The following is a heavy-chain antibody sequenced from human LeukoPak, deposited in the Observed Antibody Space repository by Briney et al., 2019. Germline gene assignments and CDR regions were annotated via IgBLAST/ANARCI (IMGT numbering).Heavy chain of an antibody. D-gene: IGHD2-8*01. Sequence: SSETLSLTCAVYGGSFSGYYWSWIRQPPGKGLEWIGEINHSGSTNYNPSLKSRVTISVDTSKNQFSLKLSSVTAADTAVYYCARGYRRRSIALMVYATSNWFDPWGQGTLVTVSS. CDR2: INHSGST. V-gene: IGHV4-34*01. J-gene: IGHJ5*02. CDR1: GGSFSGYY. CDR3: ARGYRRRSIALMVYATSNWFDP.